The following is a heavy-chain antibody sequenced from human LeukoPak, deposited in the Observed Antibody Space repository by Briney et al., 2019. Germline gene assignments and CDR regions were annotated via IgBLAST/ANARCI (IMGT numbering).Heavy chain of an antibody. CDR3: ARDLGSMIVVRTTNWYFDL. Sequence: GGSLRLSCAASGFTFSNYWMSWVRQAPGKGLEWLANINQDGSEIYYVDSVKGRFTISRDNGKNSLYLQINSLRADDTAVYYCARDLGSMIVVRTTNWYFDLWGRGTLVTVSS. CDR1: GFTFSNYW. D-gene: IGHD3-22*01. V-gene: IGHV3-7*01. CDR2: INQDGSEI. J-gene: IGHJ2*01.